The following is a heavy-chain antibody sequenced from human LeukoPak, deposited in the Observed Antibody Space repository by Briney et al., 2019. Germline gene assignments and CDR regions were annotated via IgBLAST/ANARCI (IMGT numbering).Heavy chain of an antibody. CDR2: IRSKAYGGTT. J-gene: IGHJ5*02. Sequence: GGSLRLSCAASGFIFSNYEMNWVRQAPGKGLEWVGFIRSKAYGGTTEYAASVKGRFTISRDDSKSIAYLQMNSLKTEDTAVYYCTREAGGDCYSGVCWFDPWGQGTLVTVSS. CDR1: GFIFSNYE. CDR3: TREAGGDCYSGVCWFDP. D-gene: IGHD2-21*02. V-gene: IGHV3-49*04.